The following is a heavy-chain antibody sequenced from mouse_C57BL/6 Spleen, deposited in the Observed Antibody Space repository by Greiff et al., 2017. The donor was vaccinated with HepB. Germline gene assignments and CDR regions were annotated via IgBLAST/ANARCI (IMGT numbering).Heavy chain of an antibody. J-gene: IGHJ2*01. V-gene: IGHV1-55*01. CDR3: AREDYYGSSYLFDY. D-gene: IGHD1-1*01. CDR2: IYPGSGST. Sequence: QVHVKQPGAELVKPGASVKMSCKASGYTFTSYWITWVKQRPGQGLEWIGDIYPGSGSTNYNEKFKSKATLTVDTSSSTAYMQLSSLTSEDSAVYYCAREDYYGSSYLFDYWGQGTTLTVSS. CDR1: GYTFTSYW.